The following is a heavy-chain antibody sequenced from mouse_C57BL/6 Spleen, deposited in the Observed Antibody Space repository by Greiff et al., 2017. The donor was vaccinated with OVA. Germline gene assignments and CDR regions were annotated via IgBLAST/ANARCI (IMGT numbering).Heavy chain of an antibody. V-gene: IGHV1-81*01. CDR2: IYPRSGNT. CDR1: GYTFTSYG. Sequence: QVQLKQSGAELARPGASVKLSCKASGYTFTSYGISWVKQRTGQGLEWIGEIYPRSGNTYYNEKFKGKATLTADKSSSTAYMELRSLTSEDSAVYFCAGYLNGYFDVWGTGTTVTVSS. CDR3: AGYLNGYFDV. J-gene: IGHJ1*03.